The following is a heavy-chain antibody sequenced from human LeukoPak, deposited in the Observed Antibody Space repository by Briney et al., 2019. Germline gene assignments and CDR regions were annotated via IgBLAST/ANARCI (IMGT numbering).Heavy chain of an antibody. CDR3: ARVLSGWYAYWFDP. CDR1: GGSFSGYY. D-gene: IGHD6-19*01. CDR2: INHSGST. Sequence: SETLSLTCAVYGGSFSGYYWSWIRQPPGKGLEWIGEINHSGSTNYNPSLKSRVTISVDTSKNQFSLKLSSVTAADTAVYYCARVLSGWYAYWFDPWGQGTLVTVSS. J-gene: IGHJ5*02. V-gene: IGHV4-34*01.